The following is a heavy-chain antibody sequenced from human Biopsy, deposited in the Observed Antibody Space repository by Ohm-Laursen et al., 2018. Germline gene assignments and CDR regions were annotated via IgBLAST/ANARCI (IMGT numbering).Heavy chain of an antibody. CDR2: IYYSGST. J-gene: IGHJ3*02. D-gene: IGHD5-12*01. CDR3: AREAIGVATAFDI. Sequence: GTLSLTCTASGVSISTYYWSWIRQSPGRGLEWIAYIYYSGSTDYNPSLKSRVTISLDTSKNQFSLKLSSVTAVDTAIYYCAREAIGVATAFDIWGQGTMVTVSS. CDR1: GVSISTYY. V-gene: IGHV4-59*01.